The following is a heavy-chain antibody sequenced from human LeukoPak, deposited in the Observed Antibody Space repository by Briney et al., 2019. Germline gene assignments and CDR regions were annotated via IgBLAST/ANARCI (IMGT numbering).Heavy chain of an antibody. J-gene: IGHJ4*02. CDR3: AREGIVVVPDAMGVDY. V-gene: IGHV1-46*01. CDR2: INPSGGST. Sequence: ASVKVSCKASGYTFTSYYMHWVRQAPGQGLEWMGIINPSGGSTSYAQKFQGRVTMTRDTSISTAYMELSRLRSDDTAVYYCAREGIVVVPDAMGVDYWGQGTLVTVSS. D-gene: IGHD2-2*01. CDR1: GYTFTSYY.